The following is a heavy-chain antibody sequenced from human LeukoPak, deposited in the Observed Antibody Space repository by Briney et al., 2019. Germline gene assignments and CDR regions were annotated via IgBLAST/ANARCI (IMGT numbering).Heavy chain of an antibody. J-gene: IGHJ4*02. D-gene: IGHD3-22*01. CDR1: GGSFSDYY. Sequence: SETLSLTCAVYGGSFSDYYWSWIRQPPGKGLEWIGEINHSGSTNYNPSLKGRVTISVDTSKNQFSLRLSSVTAADTAVYYCARVTFSRYSSGYSHWGQGTLVTVSS. CDR3: ARVTFSRYSSGYSH. CDR2: INHSGST. V-gene: IGHV4-34*01.